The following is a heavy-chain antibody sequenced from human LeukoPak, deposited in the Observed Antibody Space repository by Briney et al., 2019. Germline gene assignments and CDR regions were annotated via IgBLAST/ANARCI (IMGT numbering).Heavy chain of an antibody. Sequence: SQTLSLTCAISGDSVSRHDLTWDWVRQSPSRGLEWLGRTFYRSKWYNDYAVSVKSRITVSPDTSKNQFSLHLNSVTAADTALYFCTRGLVRYLPPGYWGQGSLVTVSS. CDR3: TRGLVRYLPPGY. J-gene: IGHJ4*02. CDR2: TFYRSKWYN. CDR1: GDSVSRHDLT. V-gene: IGHV6-1*01. D-gene: IGHD3-9*01.